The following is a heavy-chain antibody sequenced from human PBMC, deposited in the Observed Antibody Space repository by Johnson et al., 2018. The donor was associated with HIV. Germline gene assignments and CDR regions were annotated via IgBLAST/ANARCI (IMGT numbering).Heavy chain of an antibody. CDR1: GFSFSDYY. D-gene: IGHD1-1*01. CDR2: ISSSGTTI. V-gene: IGHV3-11*04. J-gene: IGHJ3*02. Sequence: QVQLVEYGGGLVKPGGSLRLSCAASGFSFSDYYMSWIRQAPGKGLESVSYISSSGTTIYYADSVKGRFTTSRDNVKNSLYLQMNSLRAEDTAVYYCARVPSGTPSSIWGQGTKVTVS. CDR3: ARVPSGTPSSI.